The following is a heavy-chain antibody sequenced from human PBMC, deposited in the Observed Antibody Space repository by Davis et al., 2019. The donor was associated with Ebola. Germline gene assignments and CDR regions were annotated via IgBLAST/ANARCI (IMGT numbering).Heavy chain of an antibody. CDR2: IWYDGSNK. CDR1: GFTFSSYG. CDR3: ASRGSFDY. D-gene: IGHD6-19*01. Sequence: PGGSLRLSCAASGFTFSSYGMHWVRQAPGKGLEWVAVIWYDGSNKYYADSVKGRFTVSRDNSINTLYLQMNSLRLEDTAVYYCASRGSFDYWGQGALVTVSS. J-gene: IGHJ4*02. V-gene: IGHV3-30*02.